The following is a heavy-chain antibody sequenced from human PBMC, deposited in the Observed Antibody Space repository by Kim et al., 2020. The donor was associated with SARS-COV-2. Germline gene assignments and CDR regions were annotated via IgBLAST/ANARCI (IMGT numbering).Heavy chain of an antibody. CDR1: GFTVSSNY. J-gene: IGHJ5*02. D-gene: IGHD6-19*01. CDR2: IYSGGST. CDR3: AREQWLVHGGNWFDP. Sequence: GGSLRLSCAASGFTVSSNYMSWVRQAPGKGLEWVSVIYSGGSTYYADSVKGRFTISRDNSKNTLYLQMNSLRAEDTAVYYCAREQWLVHGGNWFDPWGQGTLVTVSS. V-gene: IGHV3-53*01.